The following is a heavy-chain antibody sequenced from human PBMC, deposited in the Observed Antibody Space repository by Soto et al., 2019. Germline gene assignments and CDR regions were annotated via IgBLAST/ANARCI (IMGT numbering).Heavy chain of an antibody. CDR1: GFSISANEVG. Sequence: TLVNPTQTLTLTCTFSGFSISANEVGVGWIRQPPGKALEWLGIIYWDDDRRYNPLLASRLTITKDSAKNQVFLAMTNMDAVDTATYYCARLTDLYITFDYWGQGAQVTVSS. CDR3: ARLTDLYITFDY. CDR2: IYWDDDR. J-gene: IGHJ4*02. D-gene: IGHD3-10*01. V-gene: IGHV2-5*02.